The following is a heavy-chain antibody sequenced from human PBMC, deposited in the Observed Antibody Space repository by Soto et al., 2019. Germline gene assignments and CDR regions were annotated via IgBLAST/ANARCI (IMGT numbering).Heavy chain of an antibody. CDR2: ISYDGSNK. J-gene: IGHJ6*01. Sequence: QVQLVESGGGVVQPGRSLRLSCAASGFTFSSYAMHWVRQAPGKGLEWVAVISYDGSNKYYADSVKGRFTISRDNSKNTLYLQMNSLRAEDTAVYYCAREMGQRNYYYYGMDVW. CDR1: GFTFSSYA. CDR3: AREMGQRNYYYYGMDV. V-gene: IGHV3-30-3*01.